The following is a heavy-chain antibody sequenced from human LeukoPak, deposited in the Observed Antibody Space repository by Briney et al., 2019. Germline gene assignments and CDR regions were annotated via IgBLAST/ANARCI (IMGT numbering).Heavy chain of an antibody. CDR2: INHSGST. CDR1: GGSFSGYY. Sequence: SETLSLTCAVYGGSFSGYYWSWIRQPPGKGLEWIGEINHSGSTNYNPSLKSRVTISVDTSKNQFSQKLSSVTAADTAVYYCARGPGSCGYYYGLSYWGQGTLVTVSS. J-gene: IGHJ4*02. D-gene: IGHD3-22*01. CDR3: ARGPGSCGYYYGLSY. V-gene: IGHV4-34*01.